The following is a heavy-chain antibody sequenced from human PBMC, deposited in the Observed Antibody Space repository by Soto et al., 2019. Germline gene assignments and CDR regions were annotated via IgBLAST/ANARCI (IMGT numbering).Heavy chain of an antibody. CDR2: INSDGGTT. CDR1: GFTFSNAW. V-gene: IGHV3-74*01. Sequence: PGGSLRLSCAASGFTFSNAWMNWVRQAPGKGLVWVSRINSDGGTTTYADSVKGRFTISRDNAKNTLYLQMDSLRAEDTAVYYCARELARHFDYWGQGTLVTVSS. CDR3: ARELARHFDY. J-gene: IGHJ4*02.